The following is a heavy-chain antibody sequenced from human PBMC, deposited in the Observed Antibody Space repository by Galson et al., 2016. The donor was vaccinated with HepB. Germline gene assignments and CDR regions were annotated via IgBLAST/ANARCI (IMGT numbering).Heavy chain of an antibody. D-gene: IGHD6-13*01. V-gene: IGHV3-9*01. CDR3: ASMGGGSGSWYKD. CDR1: GFTFDDYA. J-gene: IGHJ6*02. CDR2: ISWNSGTK. Sequence: SLRLSCAGSGFTFDDYAMHWVRQAPGKGLEWVSGISWNSGTKDYADSVKGRFAISRDNSKSTLFLQLSSLRAGDTAVYYCASMGGGSGSWYKDWGQGTTVTVSS.